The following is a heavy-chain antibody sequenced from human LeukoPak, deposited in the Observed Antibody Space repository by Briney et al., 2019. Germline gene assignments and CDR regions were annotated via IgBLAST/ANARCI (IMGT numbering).Heavy chain of an antibody. CDR3: AKRRIEGHESFDI. V-gene: IGHV3-23*01. CDR2: IGATGSTA. CDR1: GYSISSGYY. J-gene: IGHJ3*02. Sequence: ETLSLTCTVSGYSISSGYYWGWIRQPPGKGLEWFSVIGATGSTAFYTDSVKGRFTISRDNSINTLFLQMNSVRAEDTAVYYCAKRRIEGHESFDIWGQGTMVTVSS.